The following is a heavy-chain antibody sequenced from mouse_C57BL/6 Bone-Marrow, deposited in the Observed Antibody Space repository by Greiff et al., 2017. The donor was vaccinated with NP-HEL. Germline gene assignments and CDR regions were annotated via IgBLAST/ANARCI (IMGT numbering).Heavy chain of an antibody. V-gene: IGHV12-3*01. D-gene: IGHD2-3*01. Sequence: VQGVESGPGLVKPSQSLFLTCSITGFPITSGYYWIWLRQSPGKPLEWMGYITHSGETFYNPTLHSPIPLTIETSKNQFFLPLNSVTTEDTAMYYCAGDYDGYWYFDVWGTGTTVTVSS. J-gene: IGHJ1*03. CDR3: AGDYDGYWYFDV. CDR1: GFPITSGYY. CDR2: ITHSGET.